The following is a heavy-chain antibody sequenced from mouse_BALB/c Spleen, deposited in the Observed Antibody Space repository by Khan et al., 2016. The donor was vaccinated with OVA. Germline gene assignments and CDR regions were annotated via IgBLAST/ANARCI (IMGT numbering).Heavy chain of an antibody. CDR1: GFTFSTYA. Sequence: EVQLVESGGGLVKPGGSLKLSCAASGFTFSTYAMSWVRQSPEKRLEWVAEISSGGSYTYYPDTVTGRFTISRDNAKKPLYLEMSSLRSEDTAMYYCARKIYDGYSYAMDYWGQGTSVTVSS. CDR2: ISSGGSYT. CDR3: ARKIYDGYSYAMDY. V-gene: IGHV5-9-4*01. D-gene: IGHD2-3*01. J-gene: IGHJ4*01.